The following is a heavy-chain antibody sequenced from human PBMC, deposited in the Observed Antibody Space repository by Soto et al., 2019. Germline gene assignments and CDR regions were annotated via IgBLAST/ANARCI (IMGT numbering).Heavy chain of an antibody. CDR1: GFTFSSYA. CDR3: AKDTHSTGLYYYCDY. CDR2: ISSVGEVTT. Sequence: PGGSLRLSCAASGFTFSSYAMSWVRQAPGKGLEWVSAISSVGEVTTYYADSVRGRFTISRDNSKNTMYLEINSLRDEDTAVYYCAKDTHSTGLYYYCDYWGQGTLVTVSS. V-gene: IGHV3-23*01. D-gene: IGHD6-19*01. J-gene: IGHJ4*02.